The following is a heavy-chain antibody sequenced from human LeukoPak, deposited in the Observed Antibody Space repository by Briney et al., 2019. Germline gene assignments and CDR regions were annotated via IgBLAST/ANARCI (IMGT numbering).Heavy chain of an antibody. D-gene: IGHD5-12*01. Sequence: GSLRLSCAASGFTSTNYAMNWVRQAPGKGLEWIGNIYYSGSTNYNPPLKSCVSISLDNSKNQFSLKMSSVTAADTAVYFCARASFYRGAYYHYGMDVWGQGTTVTVSS. CDR3: ARASFYRGAYYHYGMDV. CDR2: IYYSGST. V-gene: IGHV4-59*01. J-gene: IGHJ6*02. CDR1: GFTSTNYA.